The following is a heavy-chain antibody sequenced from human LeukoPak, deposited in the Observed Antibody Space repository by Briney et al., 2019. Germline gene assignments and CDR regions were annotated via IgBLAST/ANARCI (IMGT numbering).Heavy chain of an antibody. CDR3: ARGMVVPAAMRYYFDY. D-gene: IGHD2-2*01. Sequence: PGGSLRLSCAASGFTFSSYSMNWVRQAPGKGLEWVSSISSSSSYIYYADSVKGRFTISRDNAKNSLYLQMNSLRAEDTAVYYCARGMVVPAAMRYYFDYWGQGTLVTVSS. CDR1: GFTFSSYS. CDR2: ISSSSSYI. J-gene: IGHJ4*02. V-gene: IGHV3-21*01.